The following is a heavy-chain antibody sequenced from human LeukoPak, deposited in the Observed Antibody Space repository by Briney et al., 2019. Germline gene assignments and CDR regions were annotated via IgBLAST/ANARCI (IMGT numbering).Heavy chain of an antibody. V-gene: IGHV4-4*07. Sequence: SETLSLICNVSGGSISSYYWSWIRQPAGKGLEWIGRFYTSGSSNYNPSLKSRVTMSVDTSKNQFSLKLSSVTAADTAVYYCARDGPITMVRGVMDGMDVWGQGTTVTVSS. J-gene: IGHJ6*02. CDR1: GGSISSYY. CDR3: ARDGPITMVRGVMDGMDV. CDR2: FYTSGSS. D-gene: IGHD3-10*01.